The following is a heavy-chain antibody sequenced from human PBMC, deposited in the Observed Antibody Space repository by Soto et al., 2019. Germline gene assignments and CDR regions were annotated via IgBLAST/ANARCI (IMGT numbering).Heavy chain of an antibody. J-gene: IGHJ5*02. D-gene: IGHD2-15*01. Sequence: QVQLQESGPGLVKPSETLSLTCNVSGGSITTYYWTWLRQSPGKGLEWIGYTYHIGIAKYNPSFESRVSISVDTSKNQVFLNLKSVTAADTAVYYCARVVGWFDPWGQGTLVTVSS. CDR3: ARVVGWFDP. V-gene: IGHV4-59*01. CDR2: TYHIGIA. CDR1: GGSITTYY.